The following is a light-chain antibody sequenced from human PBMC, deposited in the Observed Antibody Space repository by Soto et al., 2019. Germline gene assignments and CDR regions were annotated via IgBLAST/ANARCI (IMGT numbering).Light chain of an antibody. V-gene: IGKV1-39*01. CDR3: QQSYGTLYT. J-gene: IGKJ2*01. Sequence: DIQMTQSPTSLSASVGDRVTITCRASQSISSFLNWYQQKSGTAPKLLISATSSLESGVPSRFSGSGSGTDFTLTIGILQPEDFATYYCQQSYGTLYTFGQGTKLEIK. CDR1: QSISSF. CDR2: ATS.